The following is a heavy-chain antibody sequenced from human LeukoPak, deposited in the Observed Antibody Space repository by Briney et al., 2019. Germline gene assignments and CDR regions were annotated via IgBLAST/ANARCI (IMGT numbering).Heavy chain of an antibody. Sequence: SENLSLTGTVSGGSISSSSYYWGWIRQPPGKGLEWIGSIYYSGSTYYNPSLKSRVTISVDTSKNQFSLKLSSVTAADTAVYYCARDGRGAYYDFWSGKNWFDPWGEGTLVTVSS. V-gene: IGHV4-39*07. CDR1: GGSISSSSYY. CDR3: ARDGRGAYYDFWSGKNWFDP. J-gene: IGHJ5*02. CDR2: IYYSGST. D-gene: IGHD3-3*01.